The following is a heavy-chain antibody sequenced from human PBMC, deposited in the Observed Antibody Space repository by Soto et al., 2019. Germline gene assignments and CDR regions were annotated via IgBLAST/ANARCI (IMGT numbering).Heavy chain of an antibody. D-gene: IGHD5-12*01. Sequence: ASVKVSCKASGYTFTSYDINWVRQATGQGLEWMGWMNPNSGNTGYAQKFQGRVTMTRNTSISTAYMELSSLRSEDTAVYYCARPLVATITDGTTADYSVDVWGQGTTVTVSS. V-gene: IGHV1-8*01. J-gene: IGHJ6*02. CDR3: ARPLVATITDGTTADYSVDV. CDR2: MNPNSGNT. CDR1: GYTFTSYD.